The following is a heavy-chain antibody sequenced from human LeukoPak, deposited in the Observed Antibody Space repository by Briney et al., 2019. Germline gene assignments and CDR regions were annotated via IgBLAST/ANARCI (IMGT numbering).Heavy chain of an antibody. CDR1: GLTFRTTW. CDR2: MNGEGTTI. V-gene: IGHV3-74*01. Sequence: GGSLRLSCATSGLTFRTTWMHWVRQAPGKGLIWVSRMNGEGTTIDYADSVKGRFTVSRDYAKNTLFLQMNNLRTEDTALYFCATARNFRFEYGGQGSRVIVS. CDR3: ATARNFRFEY. J-gene: IGHJ4*02.